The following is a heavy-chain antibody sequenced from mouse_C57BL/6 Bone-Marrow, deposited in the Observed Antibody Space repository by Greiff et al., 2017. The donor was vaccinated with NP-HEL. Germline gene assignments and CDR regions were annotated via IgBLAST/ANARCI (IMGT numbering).Heavy chain of an antibody. CDR3: TRSRDGYYSWCAY. CDR1: GYTFTDYE. V-gene: IGHV1-15*01. D-gene: IGHD2-3*01. CDR2: IDPETGGT. Sequence: QVQLQQSGAELVRPGASVTLSCKASGYTFTDYEMHWVKQTPVHGLEWIGAIDPETGGTAYNQKFKGKAILTADKSSSTAYMELRSLTSEDSAVYYCTRSRDGYYSWCAYWGQGTLVTVSA. J-gene: IGHJ3*01.